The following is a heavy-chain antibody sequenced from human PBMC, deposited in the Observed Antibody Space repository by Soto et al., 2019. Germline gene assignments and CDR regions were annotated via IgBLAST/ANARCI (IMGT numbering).Heavy chain of an antibody. CDR3: ARLYGLDAFDF. D-gene: IGHD3-16*02. J-gene: IGHJ3*01. CDR1: GGSISSYY. CDR2: IFYSGST. Sequence: QVQLQESGPGLVKPSETLSLTCTVSGGSISSYYWSWIRQPPGKGLEWIGYIFYSGSTNYNPSLMSRVTISVDTSKIQFSLRLSSVTAADTAVYYCARLYGLDAFDFWGQGTMVTVSS. V-gene: IGHV4-59*08.